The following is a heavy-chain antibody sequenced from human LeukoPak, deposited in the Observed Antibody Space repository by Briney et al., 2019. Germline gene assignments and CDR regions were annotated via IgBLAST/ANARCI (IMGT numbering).Heavy chain of an antibody. CDR3: TTDPTPGYYDILTGYYILRVLSY. J-gene: IGHJ4*02. CDR1: GFTFSNAW. V-gene: IGHV3-15*01. CDR2: IKSKTDGGTT. D-gene: IGHD3-9*01. Sequence: GGSLRLSCADSGFTFSNAWMSWVRQAPGKGLEWVGRIKSKTDGGTTDYAAPVKGRFTISRDDSKNTLYLQMNSLKTEDTAVYYCTTDPTPGYYDILTGYYILRVLSYWGQGTLVTVSS.